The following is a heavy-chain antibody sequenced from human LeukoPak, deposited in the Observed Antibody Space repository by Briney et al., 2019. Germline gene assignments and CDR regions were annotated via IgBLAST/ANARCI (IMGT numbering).Heavy chain of an antibody. D-gene: IGHD2-2*01. Sequence: ASVKVSCKASVGTFSSYAISWVRQAPGQGLEWMGGIIPIFGTANYAQKFQGRVTITADESTSTAYMELSSLRSEDTAVYYCARAQLRYCSSTSCPNYYYYYMDVWGKGTTVTVSS. J-gene: IGHJ6*03. CDR2: IIPIFGTA. CDR1: VGTFSSYA. CDR3: ARAQLRYCSSTSCPNYYYYYMDV. V-gene: IGHV1-69*13.